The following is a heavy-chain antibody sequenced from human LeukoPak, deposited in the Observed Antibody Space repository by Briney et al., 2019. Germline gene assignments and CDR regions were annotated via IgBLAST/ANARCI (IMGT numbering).Heavy chain of an antibody. Sequence: NSSGTLSLTCAVSGGSISSSNWWSWVRQPPGQGLEWIGEIYHSGSTNYNPSLKSRVTIAVDKSKNQFSLKLSSVTAADTAVHYCARETGYGDYWFDPWGQGTLVTVSS. CDR2: IYHSGST. J-gene: IGHJ5*02. V-gene: IGHV4-4*02. D-gene: IGHD4-17*01. CDR1: GGSISSSNW. CDR3: ARETGYGDYWFDP.